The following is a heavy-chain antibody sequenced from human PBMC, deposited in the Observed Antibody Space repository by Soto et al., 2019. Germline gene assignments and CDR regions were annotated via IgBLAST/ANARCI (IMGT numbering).Heavy chain of an antibody. V-gene: IGHV3-23*01. J-gene: IGHJ4*02. CDR1: GFTFSSYA. Sequence: EVQLLESGGGLVQPGGSLRLSCAASGFTFSSYAMSWVRQAPGKGLEWVSAISGSGGSTYYADSVKGRFTISRDNSKNMLYLQMNSLRAEDTAVYYCAKERTPNYDFWSGYVDYWGQGTLVTVSS. CDR2: ISGSGGST. D-gene: IGHD3-3*01. CDR3: AKERTPNYDFWSGYVDY.